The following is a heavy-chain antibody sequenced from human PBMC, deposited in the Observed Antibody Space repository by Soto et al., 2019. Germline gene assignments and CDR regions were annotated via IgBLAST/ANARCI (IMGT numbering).Heavy chain of an antibody. Sequence: PSETLSLSCAVYGGSFSGYYWSWIRQPPGKGLEWIGEINHSGSTNYNPSLKSRVTISVDTSKNQFSLKLSSVTAADTAVYYCARGRFGAAAGKPNRNYYYYGMDVWAQGTTVTVS. V-gene: IGHV4-34*01. CDR1: GGSFSGYY. CDR3: ARGRFGAAAGKPNRNYYYYGMDV. J-gene: IGHJ6*02. D-gene: IGHD6-13*01. CDR2: INHSGST.